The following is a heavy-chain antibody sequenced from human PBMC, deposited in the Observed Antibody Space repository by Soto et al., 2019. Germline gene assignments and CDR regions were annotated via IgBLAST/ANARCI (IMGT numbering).Heavy chain of an antibody. J-gene: IGHJ5*02. CDR2: IYYSGST. V-gene: IGHV4-31*03. Sequence: QVQLQESGPGLVKPSQTLSLTCTVSGGSISSGGYYWSWIRQHPGKGLEWIAYIYYSGSTYYNPSLKNRVTISVDTSKNQFSLKLSSVTAADTAVYYCAVNPLRLGWFDPWGQGTLVTVSS. D-gene: IGHD3-16*01. CDR3: AVNPLRLGWFDP. CDR1: GGSISSGGYY.